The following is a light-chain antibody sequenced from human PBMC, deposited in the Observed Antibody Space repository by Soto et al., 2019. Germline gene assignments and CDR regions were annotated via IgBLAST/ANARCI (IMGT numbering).Light chain of an antibody. J-gene: IGLJ3*02. V-gene: IGLV1-36*01. CDR3: AAWDDSLNGPWV. Sequence: QALVTQPPSVSEAPRQRVTISCSGSSSNIGNNAVNWYQQLPGKAPKLLIYYDDLLPSGVSDRFSGSKSGTSASLAISGLQSEDEADYYCAAWDDSLNGPWVFGGGTKLTVL. CDR1: SSNIGNNA. CDR2: YDD.